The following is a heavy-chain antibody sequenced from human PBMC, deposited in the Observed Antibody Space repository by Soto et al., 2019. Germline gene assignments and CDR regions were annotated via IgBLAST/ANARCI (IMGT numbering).Heavy chain of an antibody. Sequence: SETLSLTCTVAGGSISGRGYCWTGIRQHPGKGLEWIGYIYYSGITYYSPSLKSRVSISIDTSKNQFSLNLNSVAAADTAVYYCARFSVGHYNSSGYYFVDLWGQGTLVTVSS. J-gene: IGHJ5*02. CDR3: ARFSVGHYNSSGYYFVDL. CDR2: IYYSGIT. V-gene: IGHV4-31*03. D-gene: IGHD3-22*01. CDR1: GGSISGRGYC.